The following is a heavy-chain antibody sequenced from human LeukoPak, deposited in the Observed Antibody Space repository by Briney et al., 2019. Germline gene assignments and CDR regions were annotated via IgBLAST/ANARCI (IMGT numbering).Heavy chain of an antibody. J-gene: IGHJ4*02. Sequence: HPGGSLRLSCSASGFTFSSYAMHWVRQAPGKGLEWVAVISYDGSNKYYAGSVKGRFTISRDNSKNTLYLQMNSLRAEDTAVYYCARVSSYIAAAGTIDYWGQGTLVTVSS. CDR1: GFTFSSYA. D-gene: IGHD6-13*01. CDR2: ISYDGSNK. CDR3: ARVSSYIAAAGTIDY. V-gene: IGHV3-30-3*01.